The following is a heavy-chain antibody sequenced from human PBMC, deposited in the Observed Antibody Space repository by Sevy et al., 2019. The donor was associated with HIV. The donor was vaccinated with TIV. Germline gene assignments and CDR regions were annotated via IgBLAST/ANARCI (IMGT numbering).Heavy chain of an antibody. J-gene: IGHJ4*02. CDR3: AKGGTYYYDSSGYYPIPIDY. V-gene: IGHV3-23*01. CDR2: ISGSGGAT. D-gene: IGHD3-22*01. CDR1: GFTFSSYA. Sequence: GGSLRLSCAASGFTFSSYAMSWVRQAPGKGLEWVSAISGSGGATYYADSVKGRFTISRDNSKNTLYLQMNSLRAEDTAVYYCAKGGTYYYDSSGYYPIPIDYWGQGTLVTVSS.